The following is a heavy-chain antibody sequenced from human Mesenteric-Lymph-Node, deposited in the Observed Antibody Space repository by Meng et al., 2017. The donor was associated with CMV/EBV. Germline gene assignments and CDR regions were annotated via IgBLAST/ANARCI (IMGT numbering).Heavy chain of an antibody. CDR3: ARCTIFGVVIDY. Sequence: SETLSLTCTVSGGSISSYYWSWIRQPPGKGLEWIGYIYYSGSTYYNPSLKSRVTISVDTSKNQFSLKLSSVTAADTAVYYCARCTIFGVVIDYWGQGTLVTVSS. CDR2: IYYSGST. V-gene: IGHV4-59*08. J-gene: IGHJ4*02. CDR1: GGSISSYY. D-gene: IGHD3-3*01.